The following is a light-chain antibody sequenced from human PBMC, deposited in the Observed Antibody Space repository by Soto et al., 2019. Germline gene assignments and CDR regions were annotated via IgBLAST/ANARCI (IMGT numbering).Light chain of an antibody. Sequence: QSALTQPPSASGSLGQSVTISCTGTSSDVGGYNYVSWYQQHPGKAPKLMIYEVTKRPSGVPDRFSGSKSGNTASLTVSGLQPEDETVYYCSSYGGTYNYLVFGGGTQLTVL. J-gene: IGLJ2*01. CDR1: SSDVGGYNY. V-gene: IGLV2-8*01. CDR2: EVT. CDR3: SSYGGTYNYLV.